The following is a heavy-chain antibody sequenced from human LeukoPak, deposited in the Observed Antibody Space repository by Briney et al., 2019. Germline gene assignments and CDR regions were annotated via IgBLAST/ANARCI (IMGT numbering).Heavy chain of an antibody. J-gene: IGHJ1*01. CDR2: INHSGST. CDR3: ARGLLTYYYGSGSYYQYFQH. D-gene: IGHD3-10*01. Sequence: PSETLSLTCAVYGGSFSGYYWSWIRQPPGKGLEWIGEINHSGSTNYNPSLKSRVTISVDTSKSQFSLKLSSVTAADTAVYYCARGLLTYYYGSGSYYQYFQHWGQGTLVTVSS. V-gene: IGHV4-34*01. CDR1: GGSFSGYY.